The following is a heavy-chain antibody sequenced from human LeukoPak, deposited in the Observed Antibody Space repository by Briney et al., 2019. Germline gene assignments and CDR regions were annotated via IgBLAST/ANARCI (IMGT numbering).Heavy chain of an antibody. Sequence: GGSLRLSCSASGFTFSIYSMSWVRQAPGKGLEWVSYISSTSSTISYADSVKGRFTISRDNAENSLYLQMDSLRAEDTAVYYCARDRTYCSGGRCYDLFDIWGQGTMVTVSS. CDR1: GFTFSIYS. D-gene: IGHD2-15*01. J-gene: IGHJ3*02. CDR3: ARDRTYCSGGRCYDLFDI. CDR2: ISSTSSTI. V-gene: IGHV3-48*01.